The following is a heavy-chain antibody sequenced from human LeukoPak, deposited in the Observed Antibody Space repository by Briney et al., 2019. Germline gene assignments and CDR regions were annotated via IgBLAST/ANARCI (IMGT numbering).Heavy chain of an antibody. Sequence: PSETLSLTCTVSGGSISSYYWSWIRQPPGKGLEWIGYIYTSGSTNYNPSLKSRVTISVDRSKNQFSLKLSSVTAADTAVYYCARGYSSGWYLVAYYYMDVWGKGTTVTVSS. D-gene: IGHD6-19*01. J-gene: IGHJ6*03. CDR1: GGSISSYY. CDR2: IYTSGST. V-gene: IGHV4-4*09. CDR3: ARGYSSGWYLVAYYYMDV.